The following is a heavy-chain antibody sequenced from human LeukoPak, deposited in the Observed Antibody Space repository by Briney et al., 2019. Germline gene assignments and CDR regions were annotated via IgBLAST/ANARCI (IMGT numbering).Heavy chain of an antibody. CDR2: IKQDGSVK. V-gene: IGHV3-7*03. CDR3: ARDIIGQTGYNQYYFDY. D-gene: IGHD5-24*01. Sequence: GGSLRLSCAASGFTFSGYWMHWVRQAPGKGLEWVANIKQDGSVKYYVDSVKGRFTISRDNAENSLFLQMNSLRAEDTAVYYCARDIIGQTGYNQYYFDYWGQGTLVTVSS. CDR1: GFTFSGYW. J-gene: IGHJ4*02.